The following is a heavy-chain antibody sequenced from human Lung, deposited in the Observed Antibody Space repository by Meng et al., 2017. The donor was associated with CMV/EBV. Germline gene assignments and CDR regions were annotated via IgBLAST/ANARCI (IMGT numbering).Heavy chain of an antibody. Sequence: GGSLRLSCAASGFTFSTYWMHWVRQVPGKGLVWVSRISSDGSSTRSYADSVKGRFTISRDNAKNTLYLQMNSLRAEDTAVYYCVRGAMCSSTSCYKYYYYGMDVGGQGXTVTVSS. D-gene: IGHD2-2*02. CDR2: ISSDGSSTR. CDR1: GFTFSTYW. J-gene: IGHJ6*02. CDR3: VRGAMCSSTSCYKYYYYGMDV. V-gene: IGHV3-74*01.